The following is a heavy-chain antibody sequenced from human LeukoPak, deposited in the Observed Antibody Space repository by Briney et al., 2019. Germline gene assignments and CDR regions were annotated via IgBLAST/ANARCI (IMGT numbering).Heavy chain of an antibody. CDR3: AKDRVSPGFNWFDP. V-gene: IGHV3-23*01. J-gene: IGHJ5*02. Sequence: GGSLRPSCAASGVIISSYAMSWVRQAPGKGLEWVSAINGRGDNTYYADFVKGRFTISRDNSKSTVYLQMNSLRTEDTAVYYCAKDRVSPGFNWFDPWGQGTLVTVSS. CDR2: INGRGDNT. D-gene: IGHD2/OR15-2a*01. CDR1: GVIISSYA.